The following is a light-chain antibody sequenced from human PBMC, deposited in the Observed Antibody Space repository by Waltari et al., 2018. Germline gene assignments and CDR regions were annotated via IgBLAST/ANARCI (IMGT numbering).Light chain of an antibody. V-gene: IGKV3-20*01. Sequence: EIVLTQSPGTLSLSPGERATISCRASQSVRSSYLSWYQQKPGQAPRLLIYGASIRATGSPDRFRCSWAGADLTLTISRLEPEDFAVYYCQQYVSSPFTFGPGTKVDI. CDR1: QSVRSSY. CDR3: QQYVSSPFT. CDR2: GAS. J-gene: IGKJ3*01.